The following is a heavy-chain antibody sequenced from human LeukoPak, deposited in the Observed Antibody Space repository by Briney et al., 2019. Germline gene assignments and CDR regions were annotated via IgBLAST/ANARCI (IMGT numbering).Heavy chain of an antibody. CDR2: INHSGST. J-gene: IGHJ4*02. CDR1: GGSFSGYY. CDR3: ARGGLMTTVTTGEFDY. V-gene: IGHV4-34*01. Sequence: PSETLSLTCAVYGGSFSGYYWSWIRQPPGKGLEWIGEINHSGSTNYNPSLKSRVTISVDTSKNQFSLKLSSVTAADTAVYYRARGGLMTTVTTGEFDYWGQGTLVTVSS. D-gene: IGHD4-17*01.